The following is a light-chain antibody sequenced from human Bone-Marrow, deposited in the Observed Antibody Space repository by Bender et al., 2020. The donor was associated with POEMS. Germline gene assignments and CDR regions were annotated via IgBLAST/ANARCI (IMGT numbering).Light chain of an antibody. CDR1: SSDIGAYNL. V-gene: IGLV2-23*01. Sequence: QSALTQPASVSGSPGQSITISCTGTSSDIGAYNLVSWYQHHPGKAPKLMIYEDNRRPSGVSNRFSGSKSGTTASLTISGLQAEDEADYYCCSFAASGVFGGGTKVIVL. CDR3: CSFAASGV. J-gene: IGLJ3*02. CDR2: EDN.